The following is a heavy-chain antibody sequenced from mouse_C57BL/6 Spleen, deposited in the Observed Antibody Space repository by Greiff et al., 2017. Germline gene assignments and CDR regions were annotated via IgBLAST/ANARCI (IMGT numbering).Heavy chain of an antibody. CDR3: AKAYYKGGYYAMDY. CDR2: ISSGSSTI. CDR1: GFTFSDYG. D-gene: IGHD2-12*01. Sequence: EVHLVESGGGLVKPGGSLKLSCAASGFTFSDYGMHWVRQAPEKGLEWVAYISSGSSTIYYADTVKGRFTISRDNAKNTLFLQMTSLRSEDTAMYYCAKAYYKGGYYAMDYWGQGTSVTVSS. V-gene: IGHV5-17*01. J-gene: IGHJ4*01.